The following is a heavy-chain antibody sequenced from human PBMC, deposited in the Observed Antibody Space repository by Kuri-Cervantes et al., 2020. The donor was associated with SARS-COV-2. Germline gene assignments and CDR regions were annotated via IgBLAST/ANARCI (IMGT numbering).Heavy chain of an antibody. V-gene: IGHV1-58*02. J-gene: IGHJ3*02. CDR1: GLAFTSSA. Sequence: SVKVSCKASGLAFTSSAMQWVRQARGQRLEWIGWIVVGSGNTNYAQKFQERVTITRDMSTSTAYMELSSLRSEDMAVYYCAAALIDAFDIWGQGTMVTVSS. CDR3: AAALIDAFDI. CDR2: IVVGSGNT.